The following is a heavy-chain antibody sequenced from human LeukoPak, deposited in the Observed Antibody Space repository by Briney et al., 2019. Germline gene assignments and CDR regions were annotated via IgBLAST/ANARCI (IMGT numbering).Heavy chain of an antibody. D-gene: IGHD2-2*01. V-gene: IGHV1-46*01. CDR3: ARAHCSSTSCYRNGWFDP. J-gene: IGHJ5*02. CDR2: INPSGGST. Sequence: ASVKVSCKASGYTFTSYYMHWVRQAPGQGLEWMGIINPSGGSTSYAQKFQGRVTMTRDMSTSTVYMELSSLRSEDTAVYYCARAHCSSTSCYRNGWFDPWGQGTLVTVSS. CDR1: GYTFTSYY.